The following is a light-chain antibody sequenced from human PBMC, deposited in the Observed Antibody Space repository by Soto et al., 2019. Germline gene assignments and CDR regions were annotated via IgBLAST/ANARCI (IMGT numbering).Light chain of an antibody. CDR1: QSISDR. Sequence: DFLMTQSPSTLSASVGDRVTITCRGSQSISDRLAWYQQKPGNAPKLLIYKASSLQSGVPSRFSGSGSGTEFTLTIISLQPDDFAMYYCQQYNSYRWTFGQGTKGEIK. V-gene: IGKV1-5*03. CDR3: QQYNSYRWT. J-gene: IGKJ1*01. CDR2: KAS.